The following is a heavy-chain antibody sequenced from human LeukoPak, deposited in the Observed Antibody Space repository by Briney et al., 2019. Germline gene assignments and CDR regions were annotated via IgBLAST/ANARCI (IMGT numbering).Heavy chain of an antibody. D-gene: IGHD3-10*01. CDR2: IYTSGST. CDR3: AREEGVLLWFGEVGYMDV. J-gene: IGHJ6*03. V-gene: IGHV4-4*07. Sequence: SETLSLTCTVSGGSISSYYWSWIRQPAGKGLEWIGRIYTSGSTNYNPSLKSRVTISVDTSKNQFSLKLSSVTAADTAVYYCAREEGVLLWFGEVGYMDVWGKGTTVTISS. CDR1: GGSISSYY.